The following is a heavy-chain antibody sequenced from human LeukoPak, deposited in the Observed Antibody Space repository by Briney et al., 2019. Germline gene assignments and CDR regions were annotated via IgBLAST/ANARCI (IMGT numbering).Heavy chain of an antibody. Sequence: GGSLRLSCAASGFTFSAYSLNWVRQAPGKGLDWVSSISSSSSYIYYADSVQGRFTISRDNAKNSLYLQMNSLRAEDTAVYYCARVTGRYCSGGSCPFDYWGQGTLVTVSS. J-gene: IGHJ4*02. CDR3: ARVTGRYCSGGSCPFDY. CDR1: GFTFSAYS. V-gene: IGHV3-21*01. D-gene: IGHD2-15*01. CDR2: ISSSSSYI.